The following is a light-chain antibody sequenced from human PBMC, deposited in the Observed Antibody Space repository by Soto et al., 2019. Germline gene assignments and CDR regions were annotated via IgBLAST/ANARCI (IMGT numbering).Light chain of an antibody. CDR2: RNN. J-gene: IGLJ2*01. CDR3: AAWDDSLSAHVV. V-gene: IGLV1-47*01. Sequence: QSVLTQPPSASGTPGQRVTISCSGSSSNIGSNYVYWYQQLPGTAPKLLIYRNNQRPSGVPDRFSGSKSGTSASLAISGLRSEDEADYDCAAWDDSLSAHVVFGGGTQLTVL. CDR1: SSNIGSNY.